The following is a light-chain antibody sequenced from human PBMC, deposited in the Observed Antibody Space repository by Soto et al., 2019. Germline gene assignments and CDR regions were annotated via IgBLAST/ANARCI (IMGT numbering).Light chain of an antibody. CDR2: EVG. CDR3: ISYASSNTRG. CDR1: SIDVVGSYH. V-gene: IGLV2-14*01. J-gene: IGLJ1*01. Sequence: QSVLTQPASAPASPGRSVTISCPGTSIDVVGSYHVCWSQLHPGKAPKLLIYEVGNRASGVSGRFSGSKSGNTASLTVSGLQADDEADYYCISYASSNTRGFGTGTKVAVL.